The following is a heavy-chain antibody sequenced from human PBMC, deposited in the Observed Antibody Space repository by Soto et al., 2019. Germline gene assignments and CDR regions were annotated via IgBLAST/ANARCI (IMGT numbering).Heavy chain of an antibody. CDR1: GGTFSSYA. Sequence: ASVKVSCKASGGTFSSYAISWVRQSPGQGLEWMGGIIPIFGTANYAQKFQGRVTITADESTSTAYMELSSLRSEDTAVYYCARDRWLLRSFAYYFDYWGRGTLVTVSS. D-gene: IGHD2-15*01. CDR2: IIPIFGTA. CDR3: ARDRWLLRSFAYYFDY. V-gene: IGHV1-69*13. J-gene: IGHJ4*02.